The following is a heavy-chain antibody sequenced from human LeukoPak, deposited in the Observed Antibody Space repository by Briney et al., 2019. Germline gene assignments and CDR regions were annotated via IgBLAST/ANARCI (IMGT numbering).Heavy chain of an antibody. D-gene: IGHD3-22*01. V-gene: IGHV3-23*01. CDR3: AEVLGMWLLMIGFDY. CDR1: GFTFSSYA. CDR2: ISGSGGST. J-gene: IGHJ4*02. Sequence: GGSLRLSCAASGFTFSSYAMSWVRQAPGKGLEWVSAISGSGGSTYYADSVKGRFTISRDNSKNTLYLQMNSLRAEDTAVYYCAEVLGMWLLMIGFDYWGQGTLVTVSS.